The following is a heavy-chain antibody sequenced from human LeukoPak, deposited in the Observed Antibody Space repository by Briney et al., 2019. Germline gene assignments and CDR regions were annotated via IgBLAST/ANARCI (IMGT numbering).Heavy chain of an antibody. D-gene: IGHD3-10*01. CDR1: GYSISSGYY. CDR2: IYHSGST. J-gene: IGHJ4*02. V-gene: IGHV4-38-2*01. Sequence: PSETLSLTXAVSGYSISSGYYWSWIRQPPGKGLEWIGSIYHSGSTYYNPSLKSRVTISVDTSKNQFSLKLSSVTAAGTAVYYCARHISLLMGRDYYFDYWGQGTLVTVSS. CDR3: ARHISLLMGRDYYFDY.